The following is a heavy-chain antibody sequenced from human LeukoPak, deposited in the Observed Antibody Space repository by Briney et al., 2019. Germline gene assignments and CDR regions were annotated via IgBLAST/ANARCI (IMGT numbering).Heavy chain of an antibody. CDR1: GGSFSGYY. V-gene: IGHV4-34*01. CDR2: INHSGST. D-gene: IGHD3-10*01. CDR3: ARLGMVRGVIVPPV. J-gene: IGHJ4*02. Sequence: SETLSLTCAVYGGSFSGYYWSWIRQSPGKGLEWIGEINHSGSTNYNPSLKSRVTVSVDTSKNQFSLKLSSVTAADTAVYYCARLGMVRGVIVPPVWGQGTLVTVSS.